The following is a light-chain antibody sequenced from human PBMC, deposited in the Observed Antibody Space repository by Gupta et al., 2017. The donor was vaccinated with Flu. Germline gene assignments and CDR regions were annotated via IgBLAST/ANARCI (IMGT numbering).Light chain of an antibody. J-gene: IGKJ2*04. CDR2: DAS. CDR3: QQRSNWPLCS. Sequence: EIVLTQSPATLSLSPGERATLSCRASQSVSSYLAWYQQKPGQAPRLLIYDASNRATGILARFSGSGSGTDFTLTISSLKPEDFAVYYCQQRSNWPLCSFGQGTKLEIK. CDR1: QSVSSY. V-gene: IGKV3-11*01.